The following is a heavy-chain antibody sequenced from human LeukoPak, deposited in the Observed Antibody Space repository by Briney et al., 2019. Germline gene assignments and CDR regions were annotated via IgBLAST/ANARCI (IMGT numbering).Heavy chain of an antibody. V-gene: IGHV4-34*01. J-gene: IGHJ6*03. CDR2: INHSGST. Sequence: PPETLSLTCAVYGGSFSGYYWSWIRQPPGKGLEWIGEINHSGSTNYNPSLKSRVTISVDTSKNQFSLKLSSVTAADTAVYYCARGQGYSSGWYRAPTGYYYYMDVWGKGTTVTVSS. CDR3: ARGQGYSSGWYRAPTGYYYYMDV. CDR1: GGSFSGYY. D-gene: IGHD6-19*01.